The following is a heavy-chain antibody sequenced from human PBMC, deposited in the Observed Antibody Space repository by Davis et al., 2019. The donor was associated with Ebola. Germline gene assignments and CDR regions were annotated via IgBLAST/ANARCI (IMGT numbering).Heavy chain of an antibody. D-gene: IGHD5-12*01. CDR3: AREEATISHWFDP. Sequence: MPSETLSLTCTVSGGSISSGGYYWSWIRQHPGKGLEWIGYIYYSGSTYYNPSLKSRVTISVDTSKNQFSLKLSSVTAADTAVYYCAREEATISHWFDPWGQGTLVTVSS. J-gene: IGHJ5*02. CDR1: GGSISSGGYY. CDR2: IYYSGST. V-gene: IGHV4-31*03.